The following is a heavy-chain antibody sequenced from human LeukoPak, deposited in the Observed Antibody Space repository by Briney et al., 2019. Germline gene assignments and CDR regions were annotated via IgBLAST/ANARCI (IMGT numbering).Heavy chain of an antibody. J-gene: IGHJ3*02. CDR1: GFSFSNYG. Sequence: GGSLRLSCAASGFSFSNYGMHWVRQAPGEGLEWVLYISSSGSPIYYADSVKGRFTISRDNAKNSLYLQMNSLRAEDTAVYYCARGGGYSSGWLIDAFDIWGQGTMVTVSS. CDR2: ISSSGSPI. V-gene: IGHV3-48*04. CDR3: ARGGGYSSGWLIDAFDI. D-gene: IGHD6-19*01.